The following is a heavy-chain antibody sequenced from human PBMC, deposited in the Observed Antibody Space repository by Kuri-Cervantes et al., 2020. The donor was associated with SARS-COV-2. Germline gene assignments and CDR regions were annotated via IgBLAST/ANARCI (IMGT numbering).Heavy chain of an antibody. CDR3: AKREQYSSSWGDVDY. D-gene: IGHD6-13*01. Sequence: SQTLSLTCAVSGYSISSGYYWGWIRQAPGKGLEWIGCMYFNGRTNYNPSLKRRVSMSVDTSKSQFSLNLASMSAADTAVYYCAKREQYSSSWGDVDYWGQGTLVTVSS. J-gene: IGHJ4*02. CDR2: MYFNGRT. CDR1: GYSISSGYY. V-gene: IGHV4-38-2*01.